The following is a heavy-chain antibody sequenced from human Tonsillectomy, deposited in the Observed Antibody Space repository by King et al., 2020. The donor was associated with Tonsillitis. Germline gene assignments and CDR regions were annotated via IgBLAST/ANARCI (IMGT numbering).Heavy chain of an antibody. D-gene: IGHD3-3*01. J-gene: IGHJ4*02. CDR2: IRQDGNDK. V-gene: IGHV3-7*01. CDR1: GFTLSRYW. Sequence: DVQLVESGGGLVQPGESLRLSCIASGFTLSRYWMTWVRQAPGKGLEWVANIRQDGNDKYYVDSVKGRFTISRDNSKNSLYLQVNSLRAADTAVYYCAARFCRITACSVASWQNFDNWGQGTVVTVSS. CDR3: AARFCRITACSVASWQNFDN.